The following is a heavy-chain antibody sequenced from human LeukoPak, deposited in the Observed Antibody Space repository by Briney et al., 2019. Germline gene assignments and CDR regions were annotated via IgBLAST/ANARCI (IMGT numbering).Heavy chain of an antibody. D-gene: IGHD3-22*01. CDR3: ARSDSSGYYSSFYWYFDL. V-gene: IGHV1-8*01. Sequence: GASVKVSCKASGYTFTSYDINWVRQATGQGLEWMGWMNPNSGNTGYAQKFQGRVTMTRNTSISTAYMELSSLRSEDTAVYYCARSDSSGYYSSFYWYFDLWGCGTLVTVSS. CDR1: GYTFTSYD. J-gene: IGHJ2*01. CDR2: MNPNSGNT.